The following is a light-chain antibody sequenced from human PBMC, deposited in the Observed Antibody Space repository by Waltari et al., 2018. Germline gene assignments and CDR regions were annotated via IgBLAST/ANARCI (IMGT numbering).Light chain of an antibody. J-gene: IGLJ2*01. V-gene: IGLV6-57*01. CDR1: SANIASTY. CDR3: QSYDSNNYVI. CDR2: EDY. Sequence: NFMLTQPRSVSESPGKTVTISCTRSSANIASTYVQCYQHPPGSSPTTVIYEDYHRPAGVPDRFSASFDSSSNSASLTISGLKTEDEADYYCQSYDSNNYVIFGGGTKLTVL.